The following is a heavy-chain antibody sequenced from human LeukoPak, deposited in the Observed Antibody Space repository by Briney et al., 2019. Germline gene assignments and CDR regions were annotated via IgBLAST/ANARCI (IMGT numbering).Heavy chain of an antibody. V-gene: IGHV3-23*01. D-gene: IGHD3-3*01. CDR3: AKAPTFFGVDITHFDY. J-gene: IGHJ4*02. CDR1: GFTFSSYA. CDR2: ISGSGGST. Sequence: GGSLRLSCAASGFTFSSYAMSWVRQAPGKGLEWVSAISGSGGSTYYADSVKGRFTISRDNSKNTLYLQMNSLRAEDTAVYYCAKAPTFFGVDITHFDYWGQGTLVTVSS.